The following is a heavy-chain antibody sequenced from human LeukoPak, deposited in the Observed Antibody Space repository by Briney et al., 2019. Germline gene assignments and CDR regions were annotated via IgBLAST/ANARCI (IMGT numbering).Heavy chain of an antibody. CDR1: KYTCTSYF. CDR3: ARDQEGFDY. CDR2: IYPRGGST. V-gene: IGHV1-46*01. J-gene: IGHJ4*02. Sequence: ASVKVSCKASKYTCTSYFIHWVRQTPGQGLEWMGMIYPRGGSTSYAQKFQGRVTVTRDTSTSTVHTELSGLRSEDTAVYYCARDQEGFDYWGRGTLVTVSS.